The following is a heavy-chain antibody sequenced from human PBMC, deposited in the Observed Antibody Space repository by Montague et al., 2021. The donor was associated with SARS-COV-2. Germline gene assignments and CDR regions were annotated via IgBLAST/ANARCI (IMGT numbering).Heavy chain of an antibody. CDR2: ISYDGSNK. J-gene: IGHJ3*02. CDR1: GFTFSSYA. CDR3: ASEGIVVVMGAFDI. D-gene: IGHD2-2*01. V-gene: IGHV3-30*04. Sequence: SLRLSCAASGFTFSSYAMHWVRQAPGKGLEWVAVISYDGSNKYYADSVKGRFTISRDNSKNTLYLQMNSLRAEDTAVYYCASEGIVVVMGAFDIWGQGTMVTVSS.